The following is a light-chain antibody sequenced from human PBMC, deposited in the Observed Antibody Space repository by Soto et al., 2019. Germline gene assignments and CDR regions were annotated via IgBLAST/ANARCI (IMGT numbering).Light chain of an antibody. CDR2: DVS. Sequence: QSVLTQPASVSGSPGQSITISCTGTSSDVDDYTSVAWYQHHPGEAPILMIFDVSDRPSGVSTRFSGSKSGNTASLTISGLQPEDEADYYCNSYRSSTSSVIFGGGTKLTVL. V-gene: IGLV2-14*01. CDR1: SSDVDDYTS. J-gene: IGLJ2*01. CDR3: NSYRSSTSSVI.